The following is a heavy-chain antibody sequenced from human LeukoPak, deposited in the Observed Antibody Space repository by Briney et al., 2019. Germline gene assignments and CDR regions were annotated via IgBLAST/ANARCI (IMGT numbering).Heavy chain of an antibody. D-gene: IGHD1-26*01. Sequence: ASVKVSGKVSGASLSETSIHWVRQAPGQWLEWMGGFDPEDGESIFAQRFQGRFSMTEDTSTDTAYMELRSLRPEDTAVYYCATADKWEPLDYWGQGTLVTVSS. CDR2: FDPEDGES. CDR1: GASLSETS. V-gene: IGHV1-24*01. J-gene: IGHJ4*02. CDR3: ATADKWEPLDY.